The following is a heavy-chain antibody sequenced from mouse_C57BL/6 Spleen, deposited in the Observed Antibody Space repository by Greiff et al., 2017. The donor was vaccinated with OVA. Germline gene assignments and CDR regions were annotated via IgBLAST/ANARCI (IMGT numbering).Heavy chain of an antibody. J-gene: IGHJ2*01. V-gene: IGHV1-82*01. CDR3: AREEGRGFDY. CDR2: IYPGDGAT. CDR1: GYAFSSSW. Sequence: QVQLQQSGPELVKPGASVKISCKASGYAFSSSWMNWVKQRPGKGLEWIGRIYPGDGATNYNGKFKGKATLTADKSSSTAYMQLSSLTSEDSAVYFCAREEGRGFDYWGQGTTLTVSS. D-gene: IGHD3-3*01.